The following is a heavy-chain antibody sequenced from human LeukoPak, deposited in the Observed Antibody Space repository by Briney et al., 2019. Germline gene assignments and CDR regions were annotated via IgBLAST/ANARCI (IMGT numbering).Heavy chain of an antibody. CDR1: GFTFSHYA. CDR2: ISYDGSNI. Sequence: GGSLRLSCEASGFTFSHYAMHWVRQSPGKGLEWVALISYDGSNIQYADSVKGRFTISRDNSKNTLYLQMNTLRTEDTALYYCARDRAAAPRGYFWGQGTLVTVSS. J-gene: IGHJ4*02. V-gene: IGHV3-30-3*01. D-gene: IGHD6-13*01. CDR3: ARDRAAAPRGYF.